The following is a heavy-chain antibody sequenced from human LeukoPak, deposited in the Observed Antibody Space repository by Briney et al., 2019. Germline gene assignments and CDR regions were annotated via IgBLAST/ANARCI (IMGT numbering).Heavy chain of an antibody. J-gene: IGHJ5*02. D-gene: IGHD6-19*01. V-gene: IGHV3-30-3*01. CDR3: AKEPAPHAGGWYFPDDH. CDR1: GFVFSKYA. Sequence: GGSLRLSCVGSGFVFSKYAVHWVRQAPGKGLEWVAVVSYDGDFKLYGDSVKGRFTISRDNSKNTLLLQINSLRSEDTAVYYCAKEPAPHAGGWYFPDDHWGQGTLVTVSS. CDR2: VSYDGDFK.